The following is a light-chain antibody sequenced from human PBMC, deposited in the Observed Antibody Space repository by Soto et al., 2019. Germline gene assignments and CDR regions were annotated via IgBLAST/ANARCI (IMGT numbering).Light chain of an antibody. CDR3: QQYNKWPRT. J-gene: IGKJ2*01. CDR2: GAS. CDR1: QSISSD. V-gene: IGKV3-15*01. Sequence: EIVMTQSPATLSVSPGEGATLSCRASQSISSDVAWYQQKPGQAPRLLIYGASTTATGIPARFSGSGSGTEFTLTISSLQSEDFAVYNCQQYNKWPRTFGQGTKVEIK.